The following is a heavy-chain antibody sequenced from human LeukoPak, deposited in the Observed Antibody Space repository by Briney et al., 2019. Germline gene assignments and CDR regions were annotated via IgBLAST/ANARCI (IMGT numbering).Heavy chain of an antibody. CDR3: ARELGYCSGGSCGSAFDI. V-gene: IGHV3-21*01. CDR2: ISSSSSYI. Sequence: PGGSLRLSCAASGFTFSSYAMSWVRQAPGKGLEWVSSISSSSSYIYYADSVKGRFTISRDNAKNSLYLQMNSLRAEDTAVYYCARELGYCSGGSCGSAFDIWGQGTMVTVSS. D-gene: IGHD2-15*01. J-gene: IGHJ3*02. CDR1: GFTFSSYA.